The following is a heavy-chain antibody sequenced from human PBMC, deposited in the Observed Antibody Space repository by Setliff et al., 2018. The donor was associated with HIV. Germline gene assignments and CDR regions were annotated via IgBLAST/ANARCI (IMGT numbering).Heavy chain of an antibody. Sequence: ASVKVSCKASGYTFTSYAMHWVRQAPGQRLEWMGWINAGNGNTKYSQKFQGRVTITRDTSASTAYMELCSLRSEDTAVYYCARAGGSYSYYYYYMDVRCKGTTVTVSS. V-gene: IGHV1-3*01. CDR2: INAGNGNT. CDR1: GYTFTSYA. CDR3: ARAGGSYSYYYYYMDV. J-gene: IGHJ6*03. D-gene: IGHD1-26*01.